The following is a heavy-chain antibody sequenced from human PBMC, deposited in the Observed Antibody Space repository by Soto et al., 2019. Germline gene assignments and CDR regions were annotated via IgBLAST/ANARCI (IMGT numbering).Heavy chain of an antibody. V-gene: IGHV2-5*02. Sequence: QITLNESGPTVVRPTETLTLTCRFSGFSLTTSGVGVGWIRQSPRKAPEWLALIYWDDDKRYSASLKSRLTIPKDTSKNQVVLTVSDLDPTDTATYYCAHRVLRTVFGLVTTTAIYFDFWGQGTPVAVSS. CDR2: IYWDDDK. D-gene: IGHD3-3*01. J-gene: IGHJ4*02. CDR3: AHRVLRTVFGLVTTTAIYFDF. CDR1: GFSLTTSGVG.